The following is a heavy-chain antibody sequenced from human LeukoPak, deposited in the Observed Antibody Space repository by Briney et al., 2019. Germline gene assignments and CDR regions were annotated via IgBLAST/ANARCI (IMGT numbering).Heavy chain of an antibody. V-gene: IGHV3-7*01. J-gene: IGHJ6*03. D-gene: IGHD1-26*01. Sequence: GGSLRLSCAASGFTFSSYWMSWVRQAPGKGLEWVANIKQDGSEKYYVDSVKGRFTISRDNAKNSLYLQMNSLRAEDTAVYYCAREAGATRYYYYMDVWGKGTTVTVSS. CDR3: AREAGATRYYYYMDV. CDR2: IKQDGSEK. CDR1: GFTFSSYW.